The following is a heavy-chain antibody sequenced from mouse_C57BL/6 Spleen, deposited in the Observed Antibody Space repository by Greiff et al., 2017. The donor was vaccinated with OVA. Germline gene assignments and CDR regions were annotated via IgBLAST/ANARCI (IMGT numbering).Heavy chain of an antibody. V-gene: IGHV1-42*01. CDR3: ARALTGTWFAY. D-gene: IGHD4-1*01. J-gene: IGHJ3*01. CDR1: GYSFTGYY. CDR2: INPSTGGT. Sequence: VQLKESGPELVKPGASVKISCKASGYSFTGYYMNWVKQSPEKSLEWIGEINPSTGGTTYNQKFKAKATLTVDKSSSTAYMQLKSLTSEDSAVYYCARALTGTWFAYWGQGTLVTVSA.